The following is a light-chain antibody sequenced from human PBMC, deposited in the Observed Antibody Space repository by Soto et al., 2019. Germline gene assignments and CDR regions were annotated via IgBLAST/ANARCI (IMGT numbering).Light chain of an antibody. CDR2: EVT. CDR3: NSYTTLSNRV. J-gene: IGLJ1*01. Sequence: QSALTQPASVSGCPGQSITISCTGTSSDIGAYNYVSWYQQHPGKAPKLLIYEVTNRPSGVSDRFSGSKSGNTASLTISGLQAEDEANYYCNSYTTLSNRVFGTGTKLTVL. CDR1: SSDIGAYNY. V-gene: IGLV2-14*01.